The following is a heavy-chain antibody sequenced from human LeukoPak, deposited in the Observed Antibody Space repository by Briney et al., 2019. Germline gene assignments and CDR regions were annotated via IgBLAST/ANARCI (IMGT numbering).Heavy chain of an antibody. Sequence: SVKVSCKASGGTFRSNAISWVRQAPGQGLEWMGGITPIFGTANYAQKFQGRVTITADESTSTAYMELSSLRSEDTAVYYCARDRGGSYYFDYWGQGTLVTVSS. CDR1: GGTFRSNA. D-gene: IGHD2-15*01. V-gene: IGHV1-69*01. CDR3: ARDRGGSYYFDY. J-gene: IGHJ4*02. CDR2: ITPIFGTA.